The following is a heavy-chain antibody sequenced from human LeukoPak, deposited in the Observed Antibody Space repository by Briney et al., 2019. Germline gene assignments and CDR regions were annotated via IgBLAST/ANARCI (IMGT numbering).Heavy chain of an antibody. D-gene: IGHD6-13*01. V-gene: IGHV4-31*03. Sequence: SETLSLTCTVSGGFISSGGYYWTWIRQPSGKGLECIGYIYYSGSTYYNPSLKSRVSMSLDTSKNQFSLKLRSVTAADTAVYYCARLGPGYSSTWSNDAFAIWGQGTVVTVSS. CDR2: IYYSGST. J-gene: IGHJ3*02. CDR1: GGFISSGGYY. CDR3: ARLGPGYSSTWSNDAFAI.